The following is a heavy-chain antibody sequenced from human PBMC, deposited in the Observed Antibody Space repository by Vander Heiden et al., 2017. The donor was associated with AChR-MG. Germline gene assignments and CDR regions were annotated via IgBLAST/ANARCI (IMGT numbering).Heavy chain of an antibody. Sequence: QVQLAQSGAEVKKPGASVKVSCKASGYTFTSYAMHWGRQAPGQRLEWMGGINAGNGNTKYSQKFQGRVTITRDTSASTAYMELSSLRSEDTAVYYCARGGYSSSWYHSPFDYWGQGTLVTVSS. CDR1: GYTFTSYA. D-gene: IGHD6-13*01. CDR2: INAGNGNT. J-gene: IGHJ4*02. V-gene: IGHV1-3*01. CDR3: ARGGYSSSWYHSPFDY.